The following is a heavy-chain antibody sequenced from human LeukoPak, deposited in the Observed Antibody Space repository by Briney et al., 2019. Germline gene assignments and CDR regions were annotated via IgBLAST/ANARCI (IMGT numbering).Heavy chain of an antibody. Sequence: GGSLRLSCAASGFTFSDYYMSWIRQAPGKGLEWVSYISSSGSTIYYADSVKGRFTISRDNAKNSLFLQMNSLRAEDTAVYYCARADVDTAMVDSTLVLVGMDVWGKGTTVTVSS. CDR2: ISSSGSTI. V-gene: IGHV3-11*04. D-gene: IGHD5-18*01. CDR3: ARADVDTAMVDSTLVLVGMDV. J-gene: IGHJ6*04. CDR1: GFTFSDYY.